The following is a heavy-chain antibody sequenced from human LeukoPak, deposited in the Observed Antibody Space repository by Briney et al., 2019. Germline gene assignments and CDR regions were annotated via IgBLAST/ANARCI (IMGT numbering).Heavy chain of an antibody. Sequence: SETLSLTCTVSGGSISSYYWSWIRQPPGKGLEWIGYIYYSGSTNYNPSLKSRVTISVDTSKNQFSLKLSSVTAADTAVYYCARCSVLRFLEWSPFDYWGQGTLVTVSS. V-gene: IGHV4-59*01. CDR1: GGSISSYY. CDR3: ARCSVLRFLEWSPFDY. CDR2: IYYSGST. J-gene: IGHJ4*02. D-gene: IGHD3-3*01.